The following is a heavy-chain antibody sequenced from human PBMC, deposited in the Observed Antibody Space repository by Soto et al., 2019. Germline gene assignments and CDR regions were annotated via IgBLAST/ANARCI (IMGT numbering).Heavy chain of an antibody. CDR3: ARETQWLNWFDP. CDR2: INGGNGNT. D-gene: IGHD6-19*01. CDR1: GYTFTSYA. V-gene: IGHV1-3*01. J-gene: IGHJ5*02. Sequence: ASVKVSCKASGYTFTSYAMHWARQAPGQRLEWMGWINGGNGNTKYSQKFQGRVTITRDTSASTAYMELSSLRSEDTAVYYCARETQWLNWFDPWGQGTLVTVSS.